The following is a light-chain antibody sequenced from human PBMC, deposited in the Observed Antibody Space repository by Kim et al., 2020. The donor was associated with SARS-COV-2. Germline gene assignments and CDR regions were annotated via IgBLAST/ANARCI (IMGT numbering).Light chain of an antibody. J-gene: IGKJ4*01. CDR3: QQYNSYPHT. V-gene: IGKV1-5*03. CDR2: KAS. Sequence: DIQMTQSPSTLSASVGDRVTITCRASQSISSWLAWYQQKPGKAPKLLIYKASSLESGVPSRFSGSGSGTEFTLTISSLQPDDFATYYCQQYNSYPHTFGGGTKVDIK. CDR1: QSISSW.